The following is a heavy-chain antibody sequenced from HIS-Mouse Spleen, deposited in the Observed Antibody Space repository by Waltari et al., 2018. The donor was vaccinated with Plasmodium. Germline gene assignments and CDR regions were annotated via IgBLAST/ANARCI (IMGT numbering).Heavy chain of an antibody. J-gene: IGHJ2*01. CDR2: IYYSRVT. V-gene: IGHV4-39*01. CDR3: ARQRSADWYFDL. CDR1: GGSISSSSYY. Sequence: QLQLQESGPGLVKPSETLSLTCTVSGGSISSSSYYWGWIRQPPGTGLEWIGSIYYSRVTKHTPSRTSRGTIAVETSKNRFALKLRAVTAADTAVDYCARQRSADWYFDLLGRGTLVTVSS.